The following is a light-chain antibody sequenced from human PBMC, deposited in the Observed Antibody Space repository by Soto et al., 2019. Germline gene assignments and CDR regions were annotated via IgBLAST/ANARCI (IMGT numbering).Light chain of an antibody. Sequence: DIQMTQSHSSLSASVGDRVTITCRASQYISNYLNWYQQRPGKAPKLLIYDASNLERGVPSRFSGTRSGTHVTFAITSLQPEDVATYYCQQSDSLPITFGQGTRLEI. J-gene: IGKJ5*01. CDR2: DAS. CDR1: QYISNY. V-gene: IGKV1-33*01. CDR3: QQSDSLPIT.